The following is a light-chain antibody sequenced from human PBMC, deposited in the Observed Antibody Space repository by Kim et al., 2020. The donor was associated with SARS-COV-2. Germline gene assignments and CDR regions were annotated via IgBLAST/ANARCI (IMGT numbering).Light chain of an antibody. V-gene: IGKV2-30*01. CDR1: QSLVDRDGNSY. Sequence: QPASISCSSSQSLVDRDGNSYVNWLQQRPGQSPRRLIYQVSKRDSGVPDRFSGSGSGTNFTLKISGVESEDVGVYYCLQGTHWPKTFGQGTKLEI. CDR3: LQGTHWPKT. J-gene: IGKJ2*01. CDR2: QVS.